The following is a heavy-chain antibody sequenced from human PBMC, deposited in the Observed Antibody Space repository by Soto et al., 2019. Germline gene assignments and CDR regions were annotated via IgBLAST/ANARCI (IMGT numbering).Heavy chain of an antibody. CDR1: GDSVSSNSAA. D-gene: IGHD1-7*01. V-gene: IGHV6-1*01. J-gene: IGHJ6*02. Sequence: PSQTLSLTCAISGDSVSSNSAAWNWIRQSPSRGLEWLGRTYYRSKWYNDYAVSVKSRITINPDTSENQFSLQLNSVTPEDTAVYYCARIWKLELGYYYGMDVWGQGTTVTVSS. CDR3: ARIWKLELGYYYGMDV. CDR2: TYYRSKWYN.